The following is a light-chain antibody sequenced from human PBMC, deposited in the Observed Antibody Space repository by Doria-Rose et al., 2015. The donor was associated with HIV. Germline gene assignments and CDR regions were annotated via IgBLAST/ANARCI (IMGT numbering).Light chain of an antibody. CDR2: SAS. Sequence: GDRVTITCRAGQGIGSFLVWYQQKSGKAPELLIYSASTLQSGVPSRFSGSGSGTEFTLTISSLQPEDLGTFYCQQIHSYPITFGQGTRLEIK. V-gene: IGKV1-9*01. CDR3: QQIHSYPIT. CDR1: QGIGSF. J-gene: IGKJ5*01.